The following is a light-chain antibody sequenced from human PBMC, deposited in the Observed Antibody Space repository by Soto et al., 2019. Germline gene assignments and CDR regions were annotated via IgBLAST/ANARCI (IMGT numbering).Light chain of an antibody. CDR2: EVS. J-gene: IGLJ1*01. CDR3: SSYTSSSTLV. Sequence: QSALTQPASVSGSPGQSITISCTGTSSDVDGYNYVSWYQQHPGKAPKLMIYEVSNRPSGVSNRFSGSKSGKTASLTISGLQAEDEADYYCSSYTSSSTLVFGTGTKVTVL. CDR1: SSDVDGYNY. V-gene: IGLV2-14*01.